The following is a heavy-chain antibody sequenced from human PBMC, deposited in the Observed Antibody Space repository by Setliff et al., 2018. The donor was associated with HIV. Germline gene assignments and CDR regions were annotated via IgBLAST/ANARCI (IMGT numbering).Heavy chain of an antibody. Sequence: SETLSLTCTVSGGSISSGGYYWSWIRQHPGTGLEWIGYIYYSGSTYYNPSLKSRVTISVDTSKNQISLKLSSVTAADTARYYCARERSLITNRRYLDSWGQGTLVTVSS. V-gene: IGHV4-31*03. D-gene: IGHD3-16*01. CDR1: GGSISSGGYY. J-gene: IGHJ4*02. CDR3: ARERSLITNRRYLDS. CDR2: IYYSGST.